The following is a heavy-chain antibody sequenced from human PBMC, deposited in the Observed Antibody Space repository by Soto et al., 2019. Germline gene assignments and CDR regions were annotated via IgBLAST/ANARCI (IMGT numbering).Heavy chain of an antibody. CDR3: ARGHGRQNFDN. Sequence: ASVKVSCKASGYTFTGYYMHWVRQAPGQGLEWMGWINPNSGGTNYAQKFQGRVTMAANTSISTAYMELRRLTSDDAATYYCARGHGRQNFDNWGQGTLVTVSS. V-gene: IGHV1-2*02. CDR2: INPNSGGT. CDR1: GYTFTGYY. J-gene: IGHJ4*02.